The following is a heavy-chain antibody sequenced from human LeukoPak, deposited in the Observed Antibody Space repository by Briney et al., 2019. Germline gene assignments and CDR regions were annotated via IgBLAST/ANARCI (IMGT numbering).Heavy chain of an antibody. CDR1: GFTFSSYW. CDR3: ARAGRFLEWSPWTSPFDP. V-gene: IGHV3-7*01. J-gene: IGHJ5*02. Sequence: PGGSLRLSCAASGFTFSSYWMSWVRQAPGKGLEGVANIKQDGSEKYYVDSVKGRFTISRDNAKNSLYLQMNSLRAEDTAVYYCARAGRFLEWSPWTSPFDPWGQGTLVTVSS. CDR2: IKQDGSEK. D-gene: IGHD3-3*01.